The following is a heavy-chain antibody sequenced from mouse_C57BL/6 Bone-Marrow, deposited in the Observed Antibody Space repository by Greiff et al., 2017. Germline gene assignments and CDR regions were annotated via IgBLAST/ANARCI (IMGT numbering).Heavy chain of an antibody. D-gene: IGHD2-3*01. J-gene: IGHJ3*01. Sequence: EVQLQQSGAELVRPGASVKLSCTASGFNIKDYYMHWVKQRPEQGLEWIGRIDPEDGDTEYAPKFQGKATMTAATSSNPAYLQLSSLTSEDTAVYYCTTGYYVLAYWGQGTLVTVSA. CDR2: IDPEDGDT. CDR1: GFNIKDYY. V-gene: IGHV14-1*01. CDR3: TTGYYVLAY.